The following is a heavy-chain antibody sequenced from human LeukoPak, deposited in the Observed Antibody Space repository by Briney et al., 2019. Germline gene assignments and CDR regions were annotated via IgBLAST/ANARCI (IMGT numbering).Heavy chain of an antibody. CDR3: ATADRGAFDI. CDR2: ITRSSSTI. CDR1: GFTFSWYS. V-gene: IGHV3-48*01. J-gene: IGHJ3*02. Sequence: GGSLRLSRAVSGFTFSWYSMNWVRQAPGKGLEWLSYITRSSSTIYYADSVKGRFTISRDNAKNSLYLQMNSLRVDDTAVYYCATADRGAFDIWGQGTMVIVSS.